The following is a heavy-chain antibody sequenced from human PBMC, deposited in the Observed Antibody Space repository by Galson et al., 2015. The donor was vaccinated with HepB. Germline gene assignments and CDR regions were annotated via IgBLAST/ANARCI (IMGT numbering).Heavy chain of an antibody. CDR3: AKRSVIVVVAADNPIDY. J-gene: IGHJ4*02. CDR2: ISGSAGST. Sequence: SLRLSCAASGFTFSSYGMHWVRQAPGKGLEWVSSISGSAGSTSYADSVKGRFTISRDNSKNTLYLQMNSLRAEDTAVYYCAKRSVIVVVAADNPIDYWGQGTLVTVSS. V-gene: IGHV3-23*01. CDR1: GFTFSSYG. D-gene: IGHD3-22*01.